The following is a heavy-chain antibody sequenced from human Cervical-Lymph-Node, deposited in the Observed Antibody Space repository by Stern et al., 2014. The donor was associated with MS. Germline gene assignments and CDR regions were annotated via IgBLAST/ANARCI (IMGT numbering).Heavy chain of an antibody. CDR2: INSAVTTI. J-gene: IGHJ4*02. Sequence: EEHLVESGGGLVQPGGSLRLSCVASGFVWRNYWMHLGREGGEKGEGWVARINSAVTTITPAASVKARFTISRDNAKNTLYLQMNSLRVEDTAVYYCTKYTYGPEDSWGQGTSVTVSS. D-gene: IGHD3-10*01. CDR1: GFVWRNYW. CDR3: TKYTYGPEDS. V-gene: IGHV3-74*03.